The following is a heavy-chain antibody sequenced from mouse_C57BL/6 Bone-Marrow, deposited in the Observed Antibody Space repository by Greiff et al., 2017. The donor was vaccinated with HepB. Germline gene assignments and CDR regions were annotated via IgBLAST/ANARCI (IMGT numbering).Heavy chain of an antibody. CDR3: ARYDYYAMDY. V-gene: IGHV1-82*01. CDR1: GYAFSSSW. CDR2: IYPGDGDT. J-gene: IGHJ4*01. Sequence: VQLQQSGPELVKPGASVKISCKASGYAFSSSWMNWVKQRPGNGLEWIGRIYPGDGDTNYNGKFKGKATLTADKSSSTAYMQLSSLTSEDSAVYFCARYDYYAMDYWGQGTSVTVSS.